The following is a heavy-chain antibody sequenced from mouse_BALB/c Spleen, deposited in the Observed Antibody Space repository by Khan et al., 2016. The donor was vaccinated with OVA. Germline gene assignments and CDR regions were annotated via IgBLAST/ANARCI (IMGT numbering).Heavy chain of an antibody. CDR1: GYTFTSYY. CDR3: TRGGYGSPFAY. CDR2: INPSNGGT. Sequence: QVQLKQSGAELVMPGASVKLSCKASGYTFTSYYMYWVKQRPGQGLEWIGEINPSNGGTNVNEKFKNKATLTVDKSSSTAYMELSSLTSEDSAVYYCTRGGYGSPFAYWGQGTLVTVSA. J-gene: IGHJ3*01. V-gene: IGHV1S81*02. D-gene: IGHD1-1*01.